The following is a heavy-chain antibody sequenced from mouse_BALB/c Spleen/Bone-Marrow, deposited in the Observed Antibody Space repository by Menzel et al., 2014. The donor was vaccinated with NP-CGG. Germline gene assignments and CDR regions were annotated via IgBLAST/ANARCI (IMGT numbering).Heavy chain of an antibody. Sequence: EVKLMESGGGLVKPGGSPKLSCAASGFTFSDYYMYWVRQTPEKRLEWVATISDAGSYTYYPDSVKGRFTISRDNAKNNLYLQMISLKSEDTAMYYCARDGDYRYAWFAYWGQGTLVTVST. CDR1: GFTFSDYY. CDR3: ARDGDYRYAWFAY. J-gene: IGHJ3*01. CDR2: ISDAGSYT. D-gene: IGHD2-14*01. V-gene: IGHV5-4*02.